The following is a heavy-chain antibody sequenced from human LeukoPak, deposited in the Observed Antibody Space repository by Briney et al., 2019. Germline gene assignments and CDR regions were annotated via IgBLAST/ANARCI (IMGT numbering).Heavy chain of an antibody. D-gene: IGHD6-6*01. Sequence: GGSLRLSCAASGFTFSSYGMHWVRQAPGKGLEWVAFIRYDGSNKYYADSVKGRFTISRDNSKNTLYLQMNSLRAEDTAVYYCAKDAGIAARGAFDIWGQGTMVTVSS. CDR2: IRYDGSNK. CDR1: GFTFSSYG. J-gene: IGHJ3*02. CDR3: AKDAGIAARGAFDI. V-gene: IGHV3-30*02.